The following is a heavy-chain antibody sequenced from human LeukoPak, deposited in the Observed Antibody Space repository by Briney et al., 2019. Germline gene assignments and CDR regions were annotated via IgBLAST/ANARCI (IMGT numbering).Heavy chain of an antibody. CDR2: ILPDGSQK. J-gene: IGHJ4*02. CDR3: GRLAHNAWYAIDF. V-gene: IGHV3-7*01. CDR1: DFTFDFYW. Sequence: GGSLRLSCVASDFTFDFYWMTWIRQAPGKGLEWLANILPDGSQKYYVDSVKGRFTISRDNPKNSLYLQINNLRAEDAAVYYCGRLAHNAWYAIDFWGQGTLVTVSS. D-gene: IGHD2-2*01.